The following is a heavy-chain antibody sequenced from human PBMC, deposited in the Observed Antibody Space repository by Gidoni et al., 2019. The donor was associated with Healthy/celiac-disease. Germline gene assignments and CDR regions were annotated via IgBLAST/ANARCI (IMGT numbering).Heavy chain of an antibody. V-gene: IGHV4-61*02. Sequence: QVQLQESGPGLVKPSQTLSLTCTVSGGSISSGSYYWRWIRQPAGKGLEWIGRIYISGYTNYNPSLKSRVTISVDTSKNQFSLKLSSVTAADTAVYYCARGDYYGSGSSFTWFDPWGQGTLVTVSS. D-gene: IGHD3-10*01. CDR1: GGSISSGSYY. CDR2: IYISGYT. CDR3: ARGDYYGSGSSFTWFDP. J-gene: IGHJ5*02.